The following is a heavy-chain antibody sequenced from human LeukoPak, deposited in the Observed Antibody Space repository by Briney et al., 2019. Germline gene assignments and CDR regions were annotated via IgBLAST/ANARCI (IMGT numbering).Heavy chain of an antibody. CDR2: INHSGST. CDR3: ARDSRKSWREYFQH. V-gene: IGHV4-34*01. Sequence: PSETLSLTCAVYGGSFSGYYWSWVRQPPGKGLEWIGEINHSGSTNYNPSLKSRVTISVDTSKNQFSLKLSSVTAADTAVYYCARDSRKSWREYFQHWGQGTLVTVSS. D-gene: IGHD1-14*01. J-gene: IGHJ1*01. CDR1: GGSFSGYY.